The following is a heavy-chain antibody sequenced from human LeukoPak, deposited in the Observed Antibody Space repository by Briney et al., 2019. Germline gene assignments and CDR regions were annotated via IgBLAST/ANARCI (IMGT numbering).Heavy chain of an antibody. J-gene: IGHJ4*02. CDR1: GGSISSYY. V-gene: IGHV4-59*01. CDR2: IYYSGST. CDR3: ARARDDYGDGAERYFDY. D-gene: IGHD4-17*01. Sequence: SETLSLTCTVSGGSISSYYRSWIRQPPGKGLEWIGYIYYSGSTNYNPSLKSRVTISVDTSKNQFSLKLSSVTAADTAVYYCARARDDYGDGAERYFDYWGQGTLVTVSS.